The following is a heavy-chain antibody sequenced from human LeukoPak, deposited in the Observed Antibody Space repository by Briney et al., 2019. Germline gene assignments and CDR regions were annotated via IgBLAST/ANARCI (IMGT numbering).Heavy chain of an antibody. Sequence: ASVKVSCKASGGIFSSYAISWVRQAPGQGLEWMGGIIPVFGTSNYAQTFQGRVTITADESTSTAYMELRSLRSEDTAVYYCARAGCSSTNCYSREGYYFYYGLDVWGRGTTVNVFS. CDR2: IIPVFGTS. CDR3: ARAGCSSTNCYSREGYYFYYGLDV. J-gene: IGHJ6*02. CDR1: GGIFSSYA. V-gene: IGHV1-69*13. D-gene: IGHD2-2*02.